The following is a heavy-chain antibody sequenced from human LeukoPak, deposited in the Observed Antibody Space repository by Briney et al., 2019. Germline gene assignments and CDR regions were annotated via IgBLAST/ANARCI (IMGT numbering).Heavy chain of an antibody. Sequence: GGSLRLSCAAPGFTLDDYGMSSVCHAPGKRLEWVSGLNWNGGSTGYADTVKGRFTISRDNAKNSLYLQMNSLRAEDTALYYCARVHTYFDFWSGYYIPSYFDYWGQGTLVTVSS. CDR1: GFTLDDYG. CDR3: ARVHTYFDFWSGYYIPSYFDY. J-gene: IGHJ4*02. CDR2: LNWNGGST. V-gene: IGHV3-20*04. D-gene: IGHD3-3*01.